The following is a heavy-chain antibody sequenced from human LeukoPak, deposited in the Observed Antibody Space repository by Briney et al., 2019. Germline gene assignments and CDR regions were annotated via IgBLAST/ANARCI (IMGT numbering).Heavy chain of an antibody. Sequence: GGSLRLSCAASGFTFSSYAMSWVRQAPGKGLEWVSAISGSGGSTYYADSVKGRFTISRDNSNNTLYLQMNSLRAEDTAVYYCARDVSSPHAFDYWGQGTLVTVSS. CDR3: ARDVSSPHAFDY. V-gene: IGHV3-23*01. CDR2: ISGSGGST. D-gene: IGHD5/OR15-5a*01. J-gene: IGHJ4*02. CDR1: GFTFSSYA.